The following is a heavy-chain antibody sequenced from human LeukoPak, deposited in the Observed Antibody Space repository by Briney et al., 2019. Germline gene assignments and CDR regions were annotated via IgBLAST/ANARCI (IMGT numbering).Heavy chain of an antibody. CDR3: ARVGSDVLRFLEWLAYYYYMDV. CDR1: GFTFSSYS. Sequence: PGGSLRLSCAASGFTFSSYSMNWVRQAPGKGLEWVSSISSSSSYIYYADSVKGRFTISRDNAKNSLYLQMNSLRAEDTAVYYCARVGSDVLRFLEWLAYYYYMDVWGKGTTVTVSS. V-gene: IGHV3-21*01. CDR2: ISSSSSYI. J-gene: IGHJ6*03. D-gene: IGHD3-3*01.